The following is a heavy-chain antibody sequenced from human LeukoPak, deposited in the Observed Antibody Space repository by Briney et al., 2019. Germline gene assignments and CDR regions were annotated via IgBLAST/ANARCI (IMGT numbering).Heavy chain of an antibody. CDR2: IYYSGST. CDR3: ARTQGYCSSTSCYTPFDY. V-gene: IGHV4-59*08. J-gene: IGHJ4*02. Sequence: SETLSLTCTVPGGSISSYYWSWIRQPPGKGLEWIGYIYYSGSTNYNPSLKSRVTISVDTSKNQFSLKLSPVTAADTAVYYCARTQGYCSSTSCYTPFDYWGQGTLVTVSS. D-gene: IGHD2-2*02. CDR1: GGSISSYY.